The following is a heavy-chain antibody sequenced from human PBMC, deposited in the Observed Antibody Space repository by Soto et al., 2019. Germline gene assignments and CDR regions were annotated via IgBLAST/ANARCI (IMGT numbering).Heavy chain of an antibody. Sequence: QVHLVQSGPEVKKPGASVKVSCKASGYTFATYGFSWVRQAPGQGLEWMGRISGHNTNRNFARKFQDRLTLSTDASTSTAYMELRDLTSDDTAVYYCARDYNSSSALDHWGQGTLVTVSP. CDR1: GYTFATYG. CDR2: ISGHNTNR. V-gene: IGHV1-18*01. CDR3: ARDYNSSSALDH. D-gene: IGHD6-6*01. J-gene: IGHJ4*02.